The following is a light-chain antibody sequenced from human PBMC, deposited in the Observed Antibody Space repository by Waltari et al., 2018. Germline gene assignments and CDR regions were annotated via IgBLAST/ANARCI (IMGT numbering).Light chain of an antibody. CDR2: WAS. Sequence: IVMTQFPDSLAVSLGETATINCRSSQSLFYTSNNKDYLGWYQQKPGLPPKLFIYWASTRESGVPDRFGGSGSVTDFTLTISSLQAEDVAVYYCLQYFDASRTFGQGTKLEIK. CDR3: LQYFDASRT. V-gene: IGKV4-1*01. CDR1: QSLFYTSNNKDY. J-gene: IGKJ2*01.